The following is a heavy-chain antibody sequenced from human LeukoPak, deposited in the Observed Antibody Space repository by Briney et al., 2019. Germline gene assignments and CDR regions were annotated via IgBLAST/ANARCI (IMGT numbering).Heavy chain of an antibody. Sequence: ASVKVSCKASGYTFTGYYMHWVRQAPGQGLEWMGRISAYNGNTNYAQKLQGRVTMTTDASTSTAYMELRSMRSDDTAVYYRACGILGDSSGYRVYYMDVWGKGTTVTVSS. CDR1: GYTFTGYY. CDR3: ACGILGDSSGYRVYYMDV. J-gene: IGHJ6*03. D-gene: IGHD3-22*01. V-gene: IGHV1-18*04. CDR2: ISAYNGNT.